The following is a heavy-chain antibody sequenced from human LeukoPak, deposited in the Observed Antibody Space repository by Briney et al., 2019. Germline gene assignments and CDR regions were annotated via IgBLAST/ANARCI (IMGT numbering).Heavy chain of an antibody. CDR3: AYYYGSGSSL. Sequence: PGGTLRLSCAASGFTFSSYAMSWVRQAPGKGLEWVSGISWNSGSIGYADSVKGRFTISRDNAKNSVYLQMNSLRAEDTGIYYCAYYYGSGSSLWGQGTLVTVSS. CDR1: GFTFSSYA. V-gene: IGHV3-9*01. J-gene: IGHJ4*02. CDR2: ISWNSGSI. D-gene: IGHD3-10*01.